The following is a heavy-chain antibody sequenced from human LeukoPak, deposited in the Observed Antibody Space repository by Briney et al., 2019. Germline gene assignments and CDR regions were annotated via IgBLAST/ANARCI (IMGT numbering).Heavy chain of an antibody. J-gene: IGHJ4*02. Sequence: GGSLRLSCAASGFTFSSYAMSWVRQAPGKGLEWVSYISSSSSTIYYADSVKGRFTIPRDNAKNSLYLQMNSLRAEDTAVYYCASGGSYSNFDYWGQGTLVTVSS. CDR2: ISSSSSTI. CDR1: GFTFSSYA. V-gene: IGHV3-48*01. D-gene: IGHD1-26*01. CDR3: ASGGSYSNFDY.